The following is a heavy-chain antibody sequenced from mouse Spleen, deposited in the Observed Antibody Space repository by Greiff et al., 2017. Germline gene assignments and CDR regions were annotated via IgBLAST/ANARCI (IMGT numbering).Heavy chain of an antibody. CDR1: GYTFTSYG. CDR2: IYPRSGNT. Sequence: QVQLQQSGAELARPGASVKLSCKASGYTFTSYGISWVKQRTGQGLEWIGEIYPRSGNTYYNEKFKGKATLTADKSSSTAYMELRSLTSEDSAVYFCAREGEYYGSSYVRYFDVWGTGTTVTVSS. D-gene: IGHD1-1*01. J-gene: IGHJ1*03. CDR3: AREGEYYGSSYVRYFDV. V-gene: IGHV1-81*01.